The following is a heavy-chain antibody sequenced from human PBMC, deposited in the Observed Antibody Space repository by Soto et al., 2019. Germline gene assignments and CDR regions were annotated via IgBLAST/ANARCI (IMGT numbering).Heavy chain of an antibody. D-gene: IGHD2-21*02. Sequence: QLQLQESGPGLVKTSETLSLTCTVSGGSISSSSYFWGWIRQPPGKGLEWIGSIYYSGCTSYNPSLTSRVTLSVHTSKNQFSLKLSSVTAADTAVYYCARHPSDFWFDPWGQGTLVTVSS. J-gene: IGHJ5*02. CDR3: ARHPSDFWFDP. CDR2: IYYSGCT. CDR1: GGSISSSSYF. V-gene: IGHV4-39*01.